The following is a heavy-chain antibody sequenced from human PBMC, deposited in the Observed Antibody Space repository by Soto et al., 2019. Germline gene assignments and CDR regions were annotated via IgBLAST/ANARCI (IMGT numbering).Heavy chain of an antibody. Sequence: QVQLVQSGVEVKKPGASVKVSCKASGYTFTDYRMIWVRQAPGQGLEWMGIINTSGGSTNYAPNFPGRVTLTRDSFTSTVYMELSNLTSEDTAVYYCASPAGSLANWFDPWGQGTLVTVSS. D-gene: IGHD6-13*01. CDR3: ASPAGSLANWFDP. CDR2: INTSGGST. V-gene: IGHV1-46*01. J-gene: IGHJ5*02. CDR1: GYTFTDYR.